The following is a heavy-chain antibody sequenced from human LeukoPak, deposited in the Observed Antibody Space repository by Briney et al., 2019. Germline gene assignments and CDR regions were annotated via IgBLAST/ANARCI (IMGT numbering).Heavy chain of an antibody. CDR1: GFTFSTYG. CDR3: ARNSGRYFYYYYMDV. D-gene: IGHD1-26*01. CDR2: RRYDGSSE. V-gene: IGHV3-30*02. J-gene: IGHJ6*03. Sequence: PGGSLRLSCAPSGFTFSTYGMHWARQAPGKGLEWVAFRRYDGSSEYYADSVKGRFTLSRDNSKNTLYLQMNSLRADDTAVYYCARNSGRYFYYYYMDVWGKGTTVTVSS.